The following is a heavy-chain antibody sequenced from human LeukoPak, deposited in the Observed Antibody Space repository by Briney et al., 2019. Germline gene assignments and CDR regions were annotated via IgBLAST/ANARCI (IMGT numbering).Heavy chain of an antibody. J-gene: IGHJ6*03. CDR2: IRYDGNNK. D-gene: IGHD2-2*02. CDR1: GFTFSTYG. V-gene: IGHV3-30*02. CDR3: ARIYPGYYYYYMDV. Sequence: QPGGSLRLSCAASGFTFSTYGMHWVRQAPGKGLEWVAFIRYDGNNKYYADSVKGRFTISRDNSKNTLYLQMNSLRAEDTAVYYCARIYPGYYYYYMDVWGKGTTVTVSS.